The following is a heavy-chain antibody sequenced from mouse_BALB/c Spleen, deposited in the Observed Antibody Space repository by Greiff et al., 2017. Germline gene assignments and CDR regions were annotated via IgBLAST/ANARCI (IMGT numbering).Heavy chain of an antibody. Sequence: EVQLQESGPELVKPGASVKISCKTSGYTFTEYTMHWVKQSHGKSFEWIGGINPNNGGTSYNQKFKGKATLTVDKSSSTAYMELRSLTSEDSAVYYCAIDTVVRGTDWYFDVWGAGTTVTVSS. CDR3: AIDTVVRGTDWYFDV. CDR2: INPNNGGT. J-gene: IGHJ1*01. D-gene: IGHD1-1*01. CDR1: GYTFTEYT. V-gene: IGHV1-18*01.